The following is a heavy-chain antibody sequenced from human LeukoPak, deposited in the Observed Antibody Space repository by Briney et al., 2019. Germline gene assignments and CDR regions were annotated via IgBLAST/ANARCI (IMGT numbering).Heavy chain of an antibody. CDR3: ATEFCSGGSCYWFDY. CDR1: GYTLTELS. CDR2: FDPEDGET. J-gene: IGHJ4*02. V-gene: IGHV1-24*01. Sequence: ASVRVSCKVSGYTLTELSMHWVRQAPGKGLEWMGGFDPEDGETIYAQKFQGRVTMTEDTSTDTAYMELSSLRSEDTAVYYCATEFCSGGSCYWFDYWGQGTLVTVSS. D-gene: IGHD2-15*01.